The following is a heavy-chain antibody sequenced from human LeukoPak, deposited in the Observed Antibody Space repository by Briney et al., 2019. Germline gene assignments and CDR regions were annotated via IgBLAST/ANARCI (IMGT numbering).Heavy chain of an antibody. Sequence: ASVKVSCKASGYTFTSYGIIWVRQAPGQGLEWMGWISAYNGNTNYAQKLQGRVTMTTDTSTSTAYMELRSLRSDDTAVYYCARDYESSGYYFMVDYWGQGTLVTVSS. V-gene: IGHV1-18*01. CDR1: GYTFTSYG. J-gene: IGHJ4*02. CDR2: ISAYNGNT. CDR3: ARDYESSGYYFMVDY. D-gene: IGHD3-22*01.